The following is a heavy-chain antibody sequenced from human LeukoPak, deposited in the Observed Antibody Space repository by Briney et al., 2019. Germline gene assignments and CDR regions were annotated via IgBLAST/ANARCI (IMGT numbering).Heavy chain of an antibody. V-gene: IGHV4-39*07. CDR3: ARDSAYFHIVVVPAAPTGFDY. J-gene: IGHJ4*02. CDR2: IYYSGST. CDR1: GGSISSSSYY. Sequence: KPSETLSLTCTVSGGSISSSSYYWGWIRQPPGKGLEWIGSIYYSGSTYYNPSLKSRVTISVDTSKNQFSLKLSSVTAAATAVYYCARDSAYFHIVVVPAAPTGFDYWGQGTLVTVSS. D-gene: IGHD2-2*01.